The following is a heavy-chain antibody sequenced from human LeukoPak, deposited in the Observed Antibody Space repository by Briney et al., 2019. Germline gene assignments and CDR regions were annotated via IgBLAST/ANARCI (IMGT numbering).Heavy chain of an antibody. Sequence: PGGSLRLSCAASGFTFSSYAMSWVRQAPGKGLEWVSAISGSGGSTYYADSVKGRLTISRDNSKNTLYLQMNSLRAEDTAVYYCAKETEQWLRNGMDVWGQGTTVTVSS. D-gene: IGHD6-19*01. CDR1: GFTFSSYA. CDR2: ISGSGGST. J-gene: IGHJ6*02. CDR3: AKETEQWLRNGMDV. V-gene: IGHV3-23*01.